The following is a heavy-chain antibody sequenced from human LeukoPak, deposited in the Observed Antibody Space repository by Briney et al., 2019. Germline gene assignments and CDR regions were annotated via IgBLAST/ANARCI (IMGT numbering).Heavy chain of an antibody. V-gene: IGHV3-23*01. J-gene: IGHJ4*02. CDR2: ISGSGGST. CDR3: ARSKSYSSGWTDFDY. Sequence: GGSLRLSCAASGFTFSSYAMSWVRQAPGKGLEWVSAISGSGGSTYYADSVKGRFTISRDNSKNTLYLQMNSLRAEDTAIYYCARSKSYSSGWTDFDYWGQGTLVTVSS. CDR1: GFTFSSYA. D-gene: IGHD6-19*01.